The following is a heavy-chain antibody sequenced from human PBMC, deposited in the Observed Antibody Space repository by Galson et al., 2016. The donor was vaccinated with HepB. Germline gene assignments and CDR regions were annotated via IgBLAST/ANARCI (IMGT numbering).Heavy chain of an antibody. CDR3: ARRHEYCPPVGCSVDY. V-gene: IGHV3-30*03. Sequence: SLRLSCAASGFTFSGYGMHWVRQAPGKGLEWVAADSMDGRRKFHADSVKGRFTISRDNSNNMLFLQMSSLTEDDTAVYYCARRHEYCPPVGCSVDYWGQGTLVSVSS. D-gene: IGHD2/OR15-2a*01. CDR1: GFTFSGYG. CDR2: DSMDGRRK. J-gene: IGHJ4*02.